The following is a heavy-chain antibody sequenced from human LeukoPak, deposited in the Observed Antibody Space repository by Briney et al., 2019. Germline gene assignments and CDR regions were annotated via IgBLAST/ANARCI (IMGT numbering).Heavy chain of an antibody. D-gene: IGHD3-22*01. Sequence: SETLSLTCAVNGGSLSGYYWTWIRQPPGKGLEWIGEINYSGSTIYNPTLKSRVTMSVDTSTNQFSLRLSSVTAADTALYYCARGDLRYYNSSGYYYYFDDWGQGTLVTVSS. CDR1: GGSLSGYY. V-gene: IGHV4-34*01. CDR2: INYSGST. J-gene: IGHJ4*02. CDR3: ARGDLRYYNSSGYYYYFDD.